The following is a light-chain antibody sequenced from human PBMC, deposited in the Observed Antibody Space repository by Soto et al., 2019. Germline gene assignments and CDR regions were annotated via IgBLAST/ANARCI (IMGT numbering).Light chain of an antibody. CDR3: QQDNHWPLT. CDR2: GAS. CDR1: QSAGSK. J-gene: IGKJ4*01. V-gene: IGKV3D-15*01. Sequence: EIVLTQSPATLSLSPGERATLSCRASQSAGSKFVWYHQNPGQPLIRLIYGASTRATGIPARFSGSGSGTEFTLTISSLQSEAFAFYYGQQDNHWPLTFGGGTKVEIK.